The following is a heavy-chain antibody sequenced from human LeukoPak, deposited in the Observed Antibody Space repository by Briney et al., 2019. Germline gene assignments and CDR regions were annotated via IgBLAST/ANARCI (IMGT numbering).Heavy chain of an antibody. D-gene: IGHD3-3*01. CDR3: ARDMYDFWSGPAGL. CDR1: GGSISSSSYY. Sequence: SETLSLTCTVSGGSISSSSYYWGWIRQPPGKGLEWIGSIYYSGSTYYNPSLKSRVTISVDTSKNQFSLKLSSVTAADTAVYYCARDMYDFWSGPAGLWGQGTLVTVSS. CDR2: IYYSGST. J-gene: IGHJ4*02. V-gene: IGHV4-39*07.